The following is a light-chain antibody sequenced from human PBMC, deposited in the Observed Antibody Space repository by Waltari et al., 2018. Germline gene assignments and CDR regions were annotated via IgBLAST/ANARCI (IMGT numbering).Light chain of an antibody. Sequence: EIVLTQSPGTLSLSPGERATLSCRASQSVSSSYLAWYQQKPGQAPRLLIYGASSRATGIPDRFSGSGSGTDFTLTISRLEPEDFAVYYCQQYGSSTEITFGQGTRLEIK. J-gene: IGKJ5*01. CDR2: GAS. CDR3: QQYGSSTEIT. CDR1: QSVSSSY. V-gene: IGKV3-20*01.